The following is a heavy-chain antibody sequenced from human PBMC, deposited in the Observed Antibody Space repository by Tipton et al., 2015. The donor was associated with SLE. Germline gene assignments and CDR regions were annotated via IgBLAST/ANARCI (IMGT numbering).Heavy chain of an antibody. Sequence: TLSLTCTVSGGSISSSTYYWGWIRQPPGKGLEWIGNIYYSGSAYYNPSLKSRVTISVDTSKNQFSLKRTSVTAADTAVYYCARLEEIGWRGSAGAFDFWGQGTLVTVSS. CDR2: IYYSGSA. V-gene: IGHV4-39*01. D-gene: IGHD1-26*01. J-gene: IGHJ5*01. CDR1: GGSISSSTYY. CDR3: ARLEEIGWRGSAGAFDF.